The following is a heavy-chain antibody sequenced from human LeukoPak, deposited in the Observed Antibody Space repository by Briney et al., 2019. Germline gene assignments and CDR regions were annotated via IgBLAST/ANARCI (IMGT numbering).Heavy chain of an antibody. CDR2: INSDGSST. Sequence: GGSLRLSCAASGFTFSSYWMHWVRQAPGKGLVWVSRINSDGSSTSYADSVKGRFTISRDNAKNTLYLQMNSLRAEDTAVYYCASVVDYVWGSSHGAFDIWGQGTMVTVSS. D-gene: IGHD3-16*01. V-gene: IGHV3-74*01. J-gene: IGHJ3*02. CDR1: GFTFSSYW. CDR3: ASVVDYVWGSSHGAFDI.